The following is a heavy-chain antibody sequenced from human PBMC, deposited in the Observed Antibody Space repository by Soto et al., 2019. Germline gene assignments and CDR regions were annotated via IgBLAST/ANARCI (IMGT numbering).Heavy chain of an antibody. V-gene: IGHV1-69*02. D-gene: IGHD2-21*02. J-gene: IGHJ3*02. CDR1: GGTFSSYT. CDR2: IIPILGIA. Sequence: ASVKVSCKASGGTFSSYTISWVRQAPGQWLEWMGRIIPILGIANYAQKFQGRVTITADKSTSTAYMELSSLRSEDTAVYYCARVGAYCGGDCYSAFDIWGQGTMVTVSS. CDR3: ARVGAYCGGDCYSAFDI.